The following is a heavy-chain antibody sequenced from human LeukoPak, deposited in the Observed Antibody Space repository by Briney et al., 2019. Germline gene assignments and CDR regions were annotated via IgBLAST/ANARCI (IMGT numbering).Heavy chain of an antibody. J-gene: IGHJ6*03. CDR1: GGSISSHY. Sequence: SETLSLTCTVSGGSISSHYWSWIRQPPGKGLEWIGYIYYSGSTNYNPSLKSGVTISVDTSKNLFSLKLSSVTAADTAVYYCARERIHSSSITAGAGPHMDVWGKGTTVTVSS. CDR3: ARERIHSSSITAGAGPHMDV. D-gene: IGHD6-13*01. CDR2: IYYSGST. V-gene: IGHV4-59*11.